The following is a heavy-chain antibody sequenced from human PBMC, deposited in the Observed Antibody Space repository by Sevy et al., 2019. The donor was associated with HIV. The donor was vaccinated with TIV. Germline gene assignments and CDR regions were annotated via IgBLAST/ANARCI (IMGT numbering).Heavy chain of an antibody. J-gene: IGHJ3*02. Sequence: GGSLRLPCAASGITFSGYAMNWVRQAPGKGLDRVSTIYGSAGVTYYADSVKGRFTISRDNSKNTLFLQMNNLRAEDTAVYYCAGGRFDSTGSFDAFDIWGRGTLVTVSS. D-gene: IGHD3-22*01. CDR3: AGGRFDSTGSFDAFDI. V-gene: IGHV3-23*01. CDR1: GITFSGYA. CDR2: IYGSAGVT.